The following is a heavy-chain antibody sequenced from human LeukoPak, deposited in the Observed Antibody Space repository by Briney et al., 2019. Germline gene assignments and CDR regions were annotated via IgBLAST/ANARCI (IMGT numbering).Heavy chain of an antibody. V-gene: IGHV3-23*01. J-gene: IGHJ4*02. CDR2: ISGSGGST. D-gene: IGHD3-3*01. CDR1: GFTFSSYA. CDR3: AKTYDFWSGYPEDY. Sequence: PGGSLRLSCAASGFTFSSYAMSWVRQAPGKGLEWVSAISGSGGSTYYADSVRGRFTISRDNFKNTLYLQMNSLRAEDTAVYYCAKTYDFWSGYPEDYWGQGTLVTVSS.